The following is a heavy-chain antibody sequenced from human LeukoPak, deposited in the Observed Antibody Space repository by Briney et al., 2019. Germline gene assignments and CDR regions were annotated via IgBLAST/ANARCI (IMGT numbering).Heavy chain of an antibody. Sequence: GGSLRLSCEGSGFMFGNHGLIWVRQAPGKGLDWLSFIGPSGVTRLYANSVKGRFTISRENAKNSLYLQMNILKAGDTAVYYCARGGPGYYLDYWGQGTLVTVSP. CDR1: GFMFGNHG. J-gene: IGHJ4*02. CDR3: ARGGPGYYLDY. CDR2: IGPSGVTR. V-gene: IGHV3-48*01.